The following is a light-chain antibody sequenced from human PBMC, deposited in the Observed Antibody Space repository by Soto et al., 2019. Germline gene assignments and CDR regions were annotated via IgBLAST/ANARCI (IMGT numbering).Light chain of an antibody. CDR2: EVS. Sequence: QSALTQPASVSGSPVQSITISCTGTSSDVGGYNYVSWYQQHPGKAPKLMIYEVSNRPSGVSNRFSGSKSGNTASLTISGLQAEDEADYYCSSYTSSSIDYVFGTGTQLTVL. CDR1: SSDVGGYNY. CDR3: SSYTSSSIDYV. J-gene: IGLJ1*01. V-gene: IGLV2-14*01.